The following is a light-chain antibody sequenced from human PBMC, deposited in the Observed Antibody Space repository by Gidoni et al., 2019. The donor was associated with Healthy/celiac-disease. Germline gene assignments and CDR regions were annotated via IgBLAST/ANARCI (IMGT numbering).Light chain of an antibody. Sequence: EIVLKQSPGTLSLSPGERATLSCRASQRVSSSYLAWYQQKPCQDPRLLIYGASSRATGIPDRFSVSGSGTDFTLTISRLEPEDFAVYYCQQYGSSPARTFGQXTKVEIK. CDR2: GAS. J-gene: IGKJ1*01. V-gene: IGKV3-20*01. CDR1: QRVSSSY. CDR3: QQYGSSPART.